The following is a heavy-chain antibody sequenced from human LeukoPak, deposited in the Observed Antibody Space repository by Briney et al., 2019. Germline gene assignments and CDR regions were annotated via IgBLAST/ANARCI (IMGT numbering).Heavy chain of an antibody. CDR3: AKDIRRYSSGWPFDY. CDR2: MYTGGGR. V-gene: IGHV3-66*01. J-gene: IGHJ4*02. CDR1: GFSVSSYY. D-gene: IGHD6-19*01. Sequence: PGGSLRLSCAASGFSVSSYYMSWVRQPPGKGLEWVSVMYTGGGRYYGDSVKGRFTISRDNSKNTLYLQMNSLRPEDTAVYYCAKDIRRYSSGWPFDYWGQGTLVTVSS.